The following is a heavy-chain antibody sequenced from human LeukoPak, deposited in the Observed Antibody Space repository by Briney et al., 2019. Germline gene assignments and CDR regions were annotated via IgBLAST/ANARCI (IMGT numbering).Heavy chain of an antibody. D-gene: IGHD2-2*01. CDR1: GFTFSSYW. CDR2: INSDGSTT. J-gene: IGHJ6*02. V-gene: IGHV3-74*01. CDR3: ARGHCSSTSCFVYYYYGMDV. Sequence: PGGSLRLSCAASGFTFSSYWMHWVRQAPGKGLMCVSRINSDGSTTTYADSVKGRFTISRDNAKNTLYLQMNSLRAEDTAVYYCARGHCSSTSCFVYYYYGMDVWGQGTTVTVSS.